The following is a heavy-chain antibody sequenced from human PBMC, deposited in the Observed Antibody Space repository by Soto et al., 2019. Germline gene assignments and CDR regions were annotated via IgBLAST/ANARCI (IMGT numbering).Heavy chain of an antibody. CDR2: IYYSGST. CDR3: AREQRSIVSPWFDP. CDR1: GGSVSTGSYY. V-gene: IGHV4-61*01. J-gene: IGHJ5*02. D-gene: IGHD2-15*01. Sequence: QVQLQESGPGLVKPSETLSLTCTVSGGSVSTGSYYWSWIRQPPGKGLEWIGNIYYSGSTIYNPPLKSRVTIAVDTSKSQFSLKLTSVTAADTAVYYCAREQRSIVSPWFDPWGQGTLVTVSS.